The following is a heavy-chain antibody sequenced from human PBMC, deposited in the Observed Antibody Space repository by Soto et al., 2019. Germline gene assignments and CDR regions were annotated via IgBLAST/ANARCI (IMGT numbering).Heavy chain of an antibody. V-gene: IGHV3-23*01. Sequence: EVQLLESGGGLVQPGGSLRLSCAASGFTFSSYAMSWVRQAPGKGLEWVSAISGSGGSTYYADSVKGRFTISRDNSKNTLYLQMSSLRAEDTAVYYCAKDSSGYSSSSGAFDIWGQGTMVTVSS. CDR3: AKDSSGYSSSSGAFDI. D-gene: IGHD6-6*01. CDR1: GFTFSSYA. CDR2: ISGSGGST. J-gene: IGHJ3*02.